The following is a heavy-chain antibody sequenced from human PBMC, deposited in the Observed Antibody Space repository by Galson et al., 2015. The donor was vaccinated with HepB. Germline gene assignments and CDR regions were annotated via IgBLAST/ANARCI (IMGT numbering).Heavy chain of an antibody. Sequence: SLRLSCAASGFTFNNYPMNWVRQAPGKGLEWVSYISSSSSTIYYADSVKGRFTISRDNAKNSLYLQMNSLRAEDTAVYYCARSLQDYYDSRAFYYRGQGILVTVSS. CDR1: GFTFNNYP. CDR2: ISSSSSTI. CDR3: ARSLQDYYDSRAFYY. J-gene: IGHJ4*02. V-gene: IGHV3-48*01. D-gene: IGHD3-22*01.